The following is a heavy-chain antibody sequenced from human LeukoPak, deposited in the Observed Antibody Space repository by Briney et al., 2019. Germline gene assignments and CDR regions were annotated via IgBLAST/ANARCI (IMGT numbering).Heavy chain of an antibody. D-gene: IGHD5-24*01. CDR2: IRYDGSNK. CDR3: ARDVRDGYYSDY. CDR1: GFTFSSYG. V-gene: IGHV3-30*02. Sequence: GGSLRLSCAASGFTFSSYGMHWVRQAPGKGLEWVAFIRYDGSNKYYADSVKGRFTISRDNAKNSLYLQMNSLRAEDTAVYYCARDVRDGYYSDYWGQGTLVTVSS. J-gene: IGHJ4*02.